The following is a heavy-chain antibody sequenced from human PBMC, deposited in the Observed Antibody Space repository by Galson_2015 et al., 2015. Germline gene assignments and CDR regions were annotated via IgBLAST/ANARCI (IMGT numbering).Heavy chain of an antibody. CDR2: LSHTGSSI. V-gene: IGHV3-23*01. Sequence: SLRLSCAASGFTFSSYAMNWVRQAPGKGLEWVSALSHTGSSIYYADSVKGRFTISRDNSKNTLYLHLNSLRADDTAVYYCAKDRRAVVMFAIDYWGQGTQVTVSS. CDR3: AKDRRAVVMFAIDY. CDR1: GFTFSSYA. J-gene: IGHJ4*02. D-gene: IGHD2-21*01.